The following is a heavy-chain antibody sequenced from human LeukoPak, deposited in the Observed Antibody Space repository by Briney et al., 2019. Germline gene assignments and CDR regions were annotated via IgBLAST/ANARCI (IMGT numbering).Heavy chain of an antibody. J-gene: IGHJ6*03. D-gene: IGHD5-18*01. Sequence: KTSETLSLTCTVSGYSISSGYYWGWIRLPPGKGLEWIGSIYHSGSTYYNPSLKSRVTISVDTSKNQFSLKLSSVTAADTAVYYCARILRGYSYGNDYYYYMDVWGKGTTVTVSS. CDR3: ARILRGYSYGNDYYYYMDV. V-gene: IGHV4-38-2*02. CDR1: GYSISSGYY. CDR2: IYHSGST.